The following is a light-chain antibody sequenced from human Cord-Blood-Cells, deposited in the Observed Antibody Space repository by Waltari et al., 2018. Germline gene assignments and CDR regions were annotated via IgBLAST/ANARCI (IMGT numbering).Light chain of an antibody. CDR2: DVS. CDR3: SSYTSSSTWV. CDR1: SSDVVGYNY. J-gene: IGLJ3*02. Sequence: QSALTQPASVSGSPGQSITISCTGTSSDVVGYNYVSWYQQHPGKAPKLMIYDVSNRPSGVSNRFSGSKSGNTASPTISGLQAEDEADYYCSSYTSSSTWVFGGGTKLTVL. V-gene: IGLV2-14*01.